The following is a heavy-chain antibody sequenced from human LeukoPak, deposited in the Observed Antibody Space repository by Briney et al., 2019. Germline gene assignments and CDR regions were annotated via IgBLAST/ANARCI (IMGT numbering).Heavy chain of an antibody. J-gene: IGHJ4*02. CDR3: ARGGKYHRIPPRFDY. Sequence: SETLSLTCAAYGGSFSGYYWSWIRQPPGKGLEWIGEINHSGSTNYNPSLKSRITISVDTSKNQFSLKLSSVTAADTAVYYCARGGKYHRIPPRFDYWGQGTLVTVSS. D-gene: IGHD2-21*01. CDR2: INHSGST. V-gene: IGHV4-34*01. CDR1: GGSFSGYY.